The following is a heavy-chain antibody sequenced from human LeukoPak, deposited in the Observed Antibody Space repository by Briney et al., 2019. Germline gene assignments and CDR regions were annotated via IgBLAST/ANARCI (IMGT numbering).Heavy chain of an antibody. J-gene: IGHJ6*04. V-gene: IGHV3-21*01. Sequence: GGSLRLSCAAFGFTFSTYTMNWVRQAPGKGLEWVSSISSRSSYIYYADSVKGRFTISRDNAKNSLYLQMNSLRAEDTAVYYCAELGITMIGGVWGKGTTVTISS. CDR2: ISSRSSYI. D-gene: IGHD3-10*02. CDR3: AELGITMIGGV. CDR1: GFTFSTYT.